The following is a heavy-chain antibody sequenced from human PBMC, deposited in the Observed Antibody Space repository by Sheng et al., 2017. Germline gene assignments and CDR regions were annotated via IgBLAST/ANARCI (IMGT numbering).Heavy chain of an antibody. V-gene: IGHV3-66*01. CDR3: ARDSSRYCSGGRCFDY. D-gene: IGHD2-15*01. Sequence: EVQLVESGGGLVQPGGSLRLSCAASGFAVSSNYMSWVRQAPGKGLEWVSIIFSGGSTFYADSVKGRFAISRDNSKNTLYLQMNSLRAEDTAVYYCARDSSRYCSGGRCFDYWGQGTLVTVSS. CDR1: GFAVSSNY. J-gene: IGHJ4*02. CDR2: IFSGGST.